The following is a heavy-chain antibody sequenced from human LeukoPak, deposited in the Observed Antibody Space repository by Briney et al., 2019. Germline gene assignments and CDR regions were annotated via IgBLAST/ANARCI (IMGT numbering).Heavy chain of an antibody. CDR1: GFTFSDYW. J-gene: IGHJ4*02. V-gene: IGHV3-74*01. D-gene: IGHD5-24*01. CDR2: INSEGSRT. CDR3: ARDGYNFRAFDY. Sequence: PGGSLRLSCAASGFTFSDYWMHWVRQAPGKGLVWVSRINSEGSRTTYADSVEGRFTISRDNAKNTVYLDMNSLGAEDTAVYYCARDGYNFRAFDYWGQGTLVSVTS.